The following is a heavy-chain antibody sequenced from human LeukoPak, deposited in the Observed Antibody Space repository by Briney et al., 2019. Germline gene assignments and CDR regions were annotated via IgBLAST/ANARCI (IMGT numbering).Heavy chain of an antibody. V-gene: IGHV2-5*01. CDR3: AHFSTTVTTGFFDP. Sequence: SGPTLVKPTQTLTLTRTFSGFSLSTSGVGVVWIRQPPGKALEWLALNYWHDDRRYNPSLRGRLTLTKDTSKNQVILTMPNVDPDDTATYFCAHFSTTVTTGFFDPWGQGLLVTVSS. CDR1: GFSLSTSGVG. CDR2: NYWHDDR. D-gene: IGHD4-17*01. J-gene: IGHJ5*02.